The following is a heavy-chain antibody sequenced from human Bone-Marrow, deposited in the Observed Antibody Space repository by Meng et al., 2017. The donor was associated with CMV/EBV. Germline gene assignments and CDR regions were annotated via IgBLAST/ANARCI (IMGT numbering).Heavy chain of an antibody. CDR2: IIPIFGTA. D-gene: IGHD6-13*01. CDR3: MRFLGLNSSSN. J-gene: IGHJ4*02. Sequence: IIPIFGTANYAQKFQGRVTITTDESTSTAYMELSSLRSEDTAVYYCMRFLGLNSSSNWGQGTLVTVSS. V-gene: IGHV1-69*05.